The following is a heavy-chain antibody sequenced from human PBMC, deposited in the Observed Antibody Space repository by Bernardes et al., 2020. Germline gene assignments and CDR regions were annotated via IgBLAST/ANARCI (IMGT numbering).Heavy chain of an antibody. J-gene: IGHJ6*03. CDR3: ARDRTVPAAMGFHYYYYMDV. Sequence: ASVKVSCMASGYTFTGYYMHWVRQAPGQGLEWMGWINPNSGGTNYAQKFQGWVTMTRDTSISTAYMELSRLRSDDTAVYYCARDRTVPAAMGFHYYYYMDVWGKGTTVTVSS. D-gene: IGHD2-2*01. V-gene: IGHV1-2*04. CDR2: INPNSGGT. CDR1: GYTFTGYY.